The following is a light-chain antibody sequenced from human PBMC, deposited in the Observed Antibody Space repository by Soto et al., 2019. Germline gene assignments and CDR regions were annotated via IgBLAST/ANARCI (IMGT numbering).Light chain of an antibody. CDR3: QLYGASPKT. CDR1: QTVSTNY. J-gene: IGKJ1*01. CDR2: DAS. Sequence: IVLTQSPGTLSLSQGERATLSCRASQTVSTNYLAWYQQKPGQAPRLLIFDASTRATGIPDRFTGSGSGTDFTLTISRLEPEDFAVYYCQLYGASPKTFGQGTKVDIK. V-gene: IGKV3-20*01.